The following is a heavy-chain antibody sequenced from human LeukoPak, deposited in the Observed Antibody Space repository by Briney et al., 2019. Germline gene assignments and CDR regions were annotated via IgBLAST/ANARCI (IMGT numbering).Heavy chain of an antibody. CDR1: GGSISSGGYS. J-gene: IGHJ4*02. CDR2: IYHRGST. V-gene: IGHV4-30-2*01. D-gene: IGHD2-15*01. CDR3: ARGDLVAATPGHFDY. Sequence: SETLSLTCAVSGGSISSGGYSWSWIRQPPGKGLEWIGYIYHRGSTYYNPSLKSRVTISVDRSKNQFSLKLSSVTAADTAVYYCARGDLVAATPGHFDYWGQGTLVTVSS.